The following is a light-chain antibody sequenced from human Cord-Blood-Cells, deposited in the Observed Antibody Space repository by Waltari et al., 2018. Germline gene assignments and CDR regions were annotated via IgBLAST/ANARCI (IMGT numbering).Light chain of an antibody. Sequence: QAVVTQEPSLTVSPGGTVTLTCGSSTRAVTSGHYPYWFQQKPGQAPRTLIYDTSNKHSWTPARFSGSLLGGKAALTLSGAQPEDEAEYYCLLSYSGASWVFGGGTKLTVL. CDR3: LLSYSGASWV. J-gene: IGLJ3*02. CDR2: DTS. CDR1: TRAVTSGHY. V-gene: IGLV7-46*01.